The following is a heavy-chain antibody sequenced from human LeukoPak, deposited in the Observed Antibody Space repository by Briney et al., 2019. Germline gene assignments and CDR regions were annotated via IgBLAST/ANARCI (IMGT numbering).Heavy chain of an antibody. D-gene: IGHD5-18*01. CDR3: ATTDTAMVDASLDY. V-gene: IGHV1-24*01. CDR1: GYTLTELS. Sequence: GASVKVSRKVSGYTLTELSMHWVRQAPGKGLEWRGGFDPEDGETIYAQKFQGRVTMTEDTSTDTAYMELSSLRSEDTAVYYCATTDTAMVDASLDYWGQGTLVTVSS. CDR2: FDPEDGET. J-gene: IGHJ4*02.